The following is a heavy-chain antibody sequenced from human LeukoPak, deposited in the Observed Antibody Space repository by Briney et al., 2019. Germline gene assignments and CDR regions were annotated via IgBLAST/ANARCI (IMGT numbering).Heavy chain of an antibody. Sequence: PGGSLRLSCRASGFTFSAYGMHWVRQAPGKGLEWVAVISYDGSNKYYADSVKGRFTISRDNSKNTLYLQMNSLRAEDTAVYYCAKHSSGYYFVNTAGGDYWGQGTLVTVSS. CDR1: GFTFSAYG. D-gene: IGHD3-22*01. J-gene: IGHJ4*02. CDR2: ISYDGSNK. CDR3: AKHSSGYYFVNTAGGDY. V-gene: IGHV3-33*05.